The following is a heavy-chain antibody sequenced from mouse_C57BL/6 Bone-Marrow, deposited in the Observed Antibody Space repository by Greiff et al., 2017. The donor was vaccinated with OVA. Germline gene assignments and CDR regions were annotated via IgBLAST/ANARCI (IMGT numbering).Heavy chain of an antibody. D-gene: IGHD1-1*01. CDR2: ISYDGSN. V-gene: IGHV3-6*01. J-gene: IGHJ2*01. CDR1: GYSITSGYY. CDR3: ARDLEYYGSSLYYFDY. Sequence: EVKLQESGPGLVKPSQSLSLTCSVTGYSITSGYYWNWIRQFPGNKLEWMGYISYDGSNNYNPSLKNRISITRATSKNQFFLKLNSVTTEDTATYYCARDLEYYGSSLYYFDYWGQGTTLTVSS.